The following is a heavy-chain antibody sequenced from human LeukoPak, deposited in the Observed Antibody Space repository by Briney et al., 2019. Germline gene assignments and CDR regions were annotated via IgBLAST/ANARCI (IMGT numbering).Heavy chain of an antibody. J-gene: IGHJ4*02. V-gene: IGHV1-69*04. CDR3: ASNPEWEWEGFDY. Sequence: ASVKVSCKASGGTFSSYAISWVRQAPGQGLEWMGRIIPILGIANYAQKFQGRVTITADKSTSTAYMELSSLRSEDTAVYYCASNPEWEWEGFDYWGQGTLVTVSS. CDR1: GGTFSSYA. CDR2: IIPILGIA. D-gene: IGHD1-26*01.